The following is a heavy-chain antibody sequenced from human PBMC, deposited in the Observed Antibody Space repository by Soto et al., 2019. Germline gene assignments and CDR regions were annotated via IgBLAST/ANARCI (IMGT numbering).Heavy chain of an antibody. D-gene: IGHD5-12*01. V-gene: IGHV3-74*01. Sequence: GGSLRLSCAASGFTFSSYWMHWVRQAPGKGLVWVSHINSDGITTDYADSVKGRFTISRDNAKNTLYLQMNSLRTEDTAVYYCARDVGSIGGYAWNYYYGMDVWGQGTTVTVSS. CDR3: ARDVGSIGGYAWNYYYGMDV. J-gene: IGHJ6*02. CDR2: INSDGITT. CDR1: GFTFSSYW.